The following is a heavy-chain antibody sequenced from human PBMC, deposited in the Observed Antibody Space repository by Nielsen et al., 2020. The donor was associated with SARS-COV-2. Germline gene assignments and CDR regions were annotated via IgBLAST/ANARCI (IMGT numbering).Heavy chain of an antibody. Sequence: RESLRLSCAASGFTFSNAWMSWVRQAPGKGLEWVGRIKSKTDGGTTDYAAPVKGRFTISRDDSKNTLYLQMNSLKTEDTAVYYCTTDPIITIFGVVTGYWGQGTLVTVSS. V-gene: IGHV3-15*01. D-gene: IGHD3-3*01. J-gene: IGHJ4*02. CDR3: TTDPIITIFGVVTGY. CDR2: IKSKTDGGTT. CDR1: GFTFSNAW.